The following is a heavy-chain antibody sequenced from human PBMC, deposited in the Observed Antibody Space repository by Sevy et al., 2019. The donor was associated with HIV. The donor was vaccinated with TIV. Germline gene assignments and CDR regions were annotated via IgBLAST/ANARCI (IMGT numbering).Heavy chain of an antibody. J-gene: IGHJ4*02. V-gene: IGHV3-21*01. CDR3: ARRGDCSSTSCFHFDY. CDR1: GFTFSSYS. CDR2: ISSSSGYI. Sequence: GGSLRLSCAASGFTFSSYSMNWVRQAPGKGLEWVSSISSSSGYIYYADSVKGRFTISRDNAKNSLYLQMNSLRAEDTAVYYCARRGDCSSTSCFHFDYWGQGTLVTVSS. D-gene: IGHD2-2*01.